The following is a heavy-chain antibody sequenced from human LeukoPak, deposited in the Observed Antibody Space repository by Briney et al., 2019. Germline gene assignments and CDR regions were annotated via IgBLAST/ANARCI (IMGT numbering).Heavy chain of an antibody. CDR3: ARATLAVGYTPDY. V-gene: IGHV4-59*01. Sequence: SETLSLTCTVSGGSISSYYWSWIRQPPGKGLEWIGYIYYSGGTKYNPSLKSRVTISVDTSKNQFSLKLSSVTPADTAVYYCARATLAVGYTPDYWGQGTLVTVSS. CDR2: IYYSGGT. CDR1: GGSISSYY. J-gene: IGHJ4*02. D-gene: IGHD5-12*01.